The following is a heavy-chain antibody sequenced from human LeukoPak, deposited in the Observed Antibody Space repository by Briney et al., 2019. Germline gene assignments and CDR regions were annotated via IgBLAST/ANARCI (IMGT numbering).Heavy chain of an antibody. CDR1: GFTFSSYG. CDR2: IHHDGSNK. J-gene: IGHJ3*02. Sequence: GGSLRLSCAASGFTFSSYGMHWVRQAPGKGLDWVAFIHHDGSNKYYADSVKGRFTISRDNAKNSLYLQMNSLRAEDTAVYYCARDRGWGGETFDIWGQGTMVTVS. V-gene: IGHV3-30*02. D-gene: IGHD2-15*01. CDR3: ARDRGWGGETFDI.